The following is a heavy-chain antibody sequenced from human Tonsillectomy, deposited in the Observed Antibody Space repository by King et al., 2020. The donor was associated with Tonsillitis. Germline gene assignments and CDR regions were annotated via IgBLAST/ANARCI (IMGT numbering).Heavy chain of an antibody. Sequence: QLVQSGGGLVQPGGSLRLSCAASGFIFSNYAMSWVRQAPGKGLEWVSGISGSGGSTYFADSVKGRFTISRDNSKNKLYLQMNRLRAEDTAVYYCAKEKVATMPRDAFDFWGQGTMVTVSS. CDR3: AKEKVATMPRDAFDF. D-gene: IGHD5-12*01. CDR2: ISGSGGST. V-gene: IGHV3-23*04. J-gene: IGHJ3*01. CDR1: GFIFSNYA.